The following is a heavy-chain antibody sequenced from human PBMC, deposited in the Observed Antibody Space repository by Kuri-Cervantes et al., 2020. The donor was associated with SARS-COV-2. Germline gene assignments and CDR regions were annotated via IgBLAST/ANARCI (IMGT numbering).Heavy chain of an antibody. D-gene: IGHD6-13*01. V-gene: IGHV4-4*07. J-gene: IGHJ6*03. Sequence: SETLSLTCSVSGASISIYYWSWIRQPAGKGLEWIGRVYSTGTTDYNPSLKSRVTMSVDTSKNQVSLILSSVTAADTAVYYCARVKVKLAAAGNYYYMDVWGKGTTVTVSS. CDR2: VYSTGTT. CDR1: GASISIYY. CDR3: ARVKVKLAAAGNYYYMDV.